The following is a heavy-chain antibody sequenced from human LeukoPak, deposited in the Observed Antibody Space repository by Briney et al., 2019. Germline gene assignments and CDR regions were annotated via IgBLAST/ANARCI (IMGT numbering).Heavy chain of an antibody. Sequence: PSETLSLTCTVSGASISSSPYYWGWIRQPPGMGLEWIGNIYYRGNPYYNPSLKSRVTISVDTSKSQFSLKLSSVTAADTAVYYCARVPVTGTRPKTLFDYWGQGTLVTVSS. J-gene: IGHJ4*02. CDR1: GASISSSPYY. V-gene: IGHV4-39*01. CDR2: IYYRGNP. CDR3: ARVPVTGTRPKTLFDY. D-gene: IGHD6-19*01.